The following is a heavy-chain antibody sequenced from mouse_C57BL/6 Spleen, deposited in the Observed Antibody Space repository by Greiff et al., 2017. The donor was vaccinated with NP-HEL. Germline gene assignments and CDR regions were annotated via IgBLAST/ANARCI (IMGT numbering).Heavy chain of an antibody. J-gene: IGHJ4*01. CDR1: GYAFTNYL. D-gene: IGHD2-2*01. V-gene: IGHV1-54*01. CDR3: AGIYYGSLYAMDY. CDR2: LNPGSGGT. Sequence: VQVVESGAELVRPGTSVKVSCKASGYAFTNYLIEWVKQRPGQGLEWIGVLNPGSGGTNYNEKFKGKATLTADKSSSTAYMQVSSLTSEDSAVYFCAGIYYGSLYAMDYWGQGTSVTVSS.